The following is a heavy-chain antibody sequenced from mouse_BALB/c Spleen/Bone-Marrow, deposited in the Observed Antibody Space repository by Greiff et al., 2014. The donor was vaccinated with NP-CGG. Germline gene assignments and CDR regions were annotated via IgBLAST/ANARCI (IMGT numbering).Heavy chain of an antibody. Sequence: VQLQQSGPELVKPGASVKMSCKASGYTFTSYIMHWVKQKPGQGLEWIGYINPYNDGTKYNEKFKGKATLTSDKSSSTAYMELSSLTSEDSAFYYCARRWLPYAMDYWGQGTSVTVSS. CDR2: INPYNDGT. D-gene: IGHD2-3*01. CDR1: GYTFTSYI. CDR3: ARRWLPYAMDY. J-gene: IGHJ4*01. V-gene: IGHV1-14*01.